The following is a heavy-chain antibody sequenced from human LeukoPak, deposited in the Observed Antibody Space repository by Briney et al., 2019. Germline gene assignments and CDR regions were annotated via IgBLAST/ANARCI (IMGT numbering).Heavy chain of an antibody. CDR3: VQSGGMDV. Sequence: PGGSLRLSCAASGFTFSRFSMHWVREAPGRGLVWVSRISSDGISTNYADSVKGRFTISRDNSKNTLYLQMNSLRAEDTAVYYCVQSGGMDVWGQGTTVTVSS. V-gene: IGHV3-74*01. J-gene: IGHJ6*02. CDR2: ISSDGIST. CDR1: GFTFSRFS.